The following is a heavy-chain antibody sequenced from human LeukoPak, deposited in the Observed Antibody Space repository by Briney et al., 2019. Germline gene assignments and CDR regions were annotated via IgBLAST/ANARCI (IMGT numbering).Heavy chain of an antibody. CDR1: GYTFTSYG. D-gene: IGHD3-9*01. CDR2: ISAYNGNT. J-gene: IGHJ4*02. Sequence: ASVKVSCKASGYTFTSYGISWVRQAPGQGLEWMGWISAYNGNTNYAQKLQGRVTMTTDTSTSTAYMELRSLRAEDTAVYYCATGTYYNILTGYYRRRYFEYWGQGTLVTVSS. V-gene: IGHV1-18*01. CDR3: ATGTYYNILTGYYRRRYFEY.